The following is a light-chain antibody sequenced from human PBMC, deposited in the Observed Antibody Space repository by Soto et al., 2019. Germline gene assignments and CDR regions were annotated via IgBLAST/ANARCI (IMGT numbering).Light chain of an antibody. CDR2: DAS. V-gene: IGKV1-33*01. J-gene: IGKJ4*01. CDR1: QDISNY. CDR3: QQYDNLLSLT. Sequence: DIQMTQSPSSLSASVGDRVTITCQASQDISNYLNWYQQKPGKAPKLLIYDASNLETGVPSRFSGSGSGTDFTFTISSLQPEDIATYYCQQYDNLLSLTFGGGTKGDIK.